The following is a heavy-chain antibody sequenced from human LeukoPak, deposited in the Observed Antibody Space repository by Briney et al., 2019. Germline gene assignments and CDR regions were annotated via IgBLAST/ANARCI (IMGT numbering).Heavy chain of an antibody. J-gene: IGHJ3*02. CDR2: ISYDGSNK. CDR1: GFTFTNYA. D-gene: IGHD6-13*01. V-gene: IGHV3-30-3*01. Sequence: GRSLRLSCAASGFTFTNYAMTWVRQAPGKGLEWVAVISYDGSNKYYADSVKGRFTISRDSSKNTLYLQMNSLRAEDTAVYYCARVCLGDIAAAGMCAFDIWGQGTMVTVSS. CDR3: ARVCLGDIAAAGMCAFDI.